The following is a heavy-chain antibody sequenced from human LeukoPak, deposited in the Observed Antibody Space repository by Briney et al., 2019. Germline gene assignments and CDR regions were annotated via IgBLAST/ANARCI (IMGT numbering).Heavy chain of an antibody. Sequence: GASVKVSCKASGYTFTGYYMHWVRQAPGQGLEWMGWINPNSGGTNYAQKFQGRVTMTRDTSTSTAYMELSRLRSDDTAVYYCAREAIAAAVHAFDIWGQGTMVTVSS. V-gene: IGHV1-2*02. J-gene: IGHJ3*02. D-gene: IGHD6-13*01. CDR2: INPNSGGT. CDR1: GYTFTGYY. CDR3: AREAIAAAVHAFDI.